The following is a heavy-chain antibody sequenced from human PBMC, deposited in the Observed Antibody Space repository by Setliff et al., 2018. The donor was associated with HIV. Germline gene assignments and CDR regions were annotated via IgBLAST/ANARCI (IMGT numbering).Heavy chain of an antibody. CDR2: IYTSGSP. CDR1: GGSISSGSYY. Sequence: SETLSLTCTVSGGSISSGSYYWSWIRQPAGKVLAWIGRIYTSGSPNYNPSLKSRVTISVDTSKNQFSLKLRSVTAADTAVYYCARETYYYDNPQYYYYYMDVWGKGTTVTVSS. CDR3: ARETYYYDNPQYYYYYMDV. D-gene: IGHD3-22*01. J-gene: IGHJ6*03. V-gene: IGHV4-61*02.